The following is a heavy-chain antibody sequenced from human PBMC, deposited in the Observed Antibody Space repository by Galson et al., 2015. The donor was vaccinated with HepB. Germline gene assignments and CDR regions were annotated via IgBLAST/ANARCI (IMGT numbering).Heavy chain of an antibody. CDR3: AGDSRLELHLNDYYSYGMDI. J-gene: IGHJ6*02. CDR1: GYTFSNYG. Sequence: SVKVSCKASGYTFSNYGLSWVRQAPGQGLEWMGWISGYDGSTNYAPKFQGRVTMTTQTSTGTAYIELRSLRSDDTAVYYCAGDSRLELHLNDYYSYGMDIWGQGTAVTVSS. CDR2: ISGYDGST. D-gene: IGHD1-7*01. V-gene: IGHV1-18*01.